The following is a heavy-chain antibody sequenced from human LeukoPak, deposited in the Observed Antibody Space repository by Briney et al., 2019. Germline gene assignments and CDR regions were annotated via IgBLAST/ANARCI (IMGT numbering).Heavy chain of an antibody. Sequence: GGTLRLSCAASGFTFSSYGMSWIRQAPGKGLEWVSYISSSGSTIYYADSVKGRFTISRDNAKNSLYLQMNSLRAEDTAVYYCASTNARTNWFDPWGQGTLVTVSS. CDR1: GFTFSSYG. V-gene: IGHV3-11*04. J-gene: IGHJ5*02. CDR2: ISSSGSTI. CDR3: ASTNARTNWFDP. D-gene: IGHD2-2*01.